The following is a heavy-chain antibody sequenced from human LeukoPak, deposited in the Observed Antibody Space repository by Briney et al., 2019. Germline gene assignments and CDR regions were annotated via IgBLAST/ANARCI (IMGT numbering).Heavy chain of an antibody. Sequence: ASVKVSCKASRYTFTSYDINWVRQAPGQGLEWMGWMNPNSGNTGYAQKFQGRVTMTRNTSLSTAYMELSSLRSEDTAVYYCARRLGALTYYYYMDVWGKGTTVTVSS. J-gene: IGHJ6*03. CDR3: ARRLGALTYYYYMDV. CDR2: MNPNSGNT. CDR1: RYTFTSYD. D-gene: IGHD6-6*01. V-gene: IGHV1-8*01.